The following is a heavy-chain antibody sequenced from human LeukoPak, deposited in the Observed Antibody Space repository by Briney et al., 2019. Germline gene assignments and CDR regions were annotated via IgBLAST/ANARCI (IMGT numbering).Heavy chain of an antibody. Sequence: GGSLRLSCAASGFTFSSYAMSWVRQAPGKGLEWVSSISGSGGSTYYADSVKGRFTISRDNSKNTLYLQMNSLRADDTAEYYCAKVGLRGSCGDDCNLHGYWGQGTLVTVSS. CDR3: AKVGLRGSCGDDCNLHGY. V-gene: IGHV3-23*01. CDR2: ISGSGGST. J-gene: IGHJ4*02. CDR1: GFTFSSYA. D-gene: IGHD2-21*02.